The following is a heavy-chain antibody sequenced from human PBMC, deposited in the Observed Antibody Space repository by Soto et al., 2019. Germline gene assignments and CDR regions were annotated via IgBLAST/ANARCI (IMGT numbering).Heavy chain of an antibody. J-gene: IGHJ3*02. V-gene: IGHV4-34*01. CDR3: ARQSGTYYGAVDI. CDR1: GGSFSDYY. CDR2: INHGGST. Sequence: SETLSLTCVVYGGSFSDYYWSWIRQPPGKGLEWIGEINHGGSTHYNPSLKSRVTISVDTSKSQFSLKLSSVTAADTAVYFCARQSGTYYGAVDIWGQGTMVT. D-gene: IGHD1-26*01.